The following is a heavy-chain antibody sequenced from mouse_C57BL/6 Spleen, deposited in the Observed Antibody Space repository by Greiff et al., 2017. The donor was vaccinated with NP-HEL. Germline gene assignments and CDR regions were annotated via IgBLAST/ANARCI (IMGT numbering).Heavy chain of an antibody. D-gene: IGHD3-1*01. Sequence: QVQLQQSGPELVKPGASVKISCKASGYSFTSYYIHWVKQRPGQGLEWIGWIYPGSGNTKYNEKFKGKATLTADTSSSTAYMQLSSLTSEDSAVYYCARVGDSSGWFAYWGQGTPVTVSA. J-gene: IGHJ3*01. V-gene: IGHV1-66*01. CDR3: ARVGDSSGWFAY. CDR2: IYPGSGNT. CDR1: GYSFTSYY.